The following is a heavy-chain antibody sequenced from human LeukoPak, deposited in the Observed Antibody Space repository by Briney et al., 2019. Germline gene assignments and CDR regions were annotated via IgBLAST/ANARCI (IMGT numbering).Heavy chain of an antibody. CDR2: ISGSNNYI. D-gene: IGHD5-18*01. Sequence: GGSLRLSCAASGFTFSSYIMNWVRQAPGKGLEWVSSISGSNNYIYYADSVKGRFTISRDNAKNSLYPQMNSLRADDTAVYYCARGYTHGLDVWGQGTTVTVSS. J-gene: IGHJ6*02. V-gene: IGHV3-21*01. CDR1: GFTFSSYI. CDR3: ARGYTHGLDV.